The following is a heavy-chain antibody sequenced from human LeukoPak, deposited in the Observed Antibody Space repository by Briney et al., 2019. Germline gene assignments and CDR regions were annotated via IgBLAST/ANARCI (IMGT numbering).Heavy chain of an antibody. V-gene: IGHV1-18*01. CDR3: ARETPGLRYFDWLLYDENFDY. CDR2: ISAYNGNT. D-gene: IGHD3-9*01. CDR1: GYTFTSYG. Sequence: ASVKVSCKASGYTFTSYGISWVRQAPGQGLEWMGWISAYNGNTNYAQKLQGRVTMTTDTSTSTAYVELRSLRSDDTAVYYCARETPGLRYFDWLLYDENFDYWGQGTLVTVSS. J-gene: IGHJ4*02.